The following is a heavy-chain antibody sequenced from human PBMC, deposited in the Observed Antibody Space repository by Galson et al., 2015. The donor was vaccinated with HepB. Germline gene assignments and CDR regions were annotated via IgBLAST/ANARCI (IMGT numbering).Heavy chain of an antibody. CDR3: ARSGFCNRTTCAHGGVGSAGYWFFDL. CDR2: ISSNGATI. Sequence: SLRLSCAASGLTFTSSTMNWVRQAPGRGLEWLAYISSNGATIYYADSVKGRVTISRDNGKNSVFLQMNSLRDEDSALYFCARSGFCNRTTCAHGGVGSAGYWFFDLWGRGTPVTVSS. D-gene: IGHD2-2*03. V-gene: IGHV3-48*02. CDR1: GLTFTSST. J-gene: IGHJ2*01.